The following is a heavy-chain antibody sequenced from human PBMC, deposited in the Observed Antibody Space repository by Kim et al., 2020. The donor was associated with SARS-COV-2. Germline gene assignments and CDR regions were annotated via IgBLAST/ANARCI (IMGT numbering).Heavy chain of an antibody. V-gene: IGHV3-48*02. D-gene: IGHD2-15*01. CDR2: IYRDSSIT. CDR3: ARDGNIAGNLDY. J-gene: IGHJ4*02. Sequence: GGSLRLSCAASGFALSSYNMDWVRQAPGRGLEWVSYIYRDSSITYYADSVRGRFTISRDNAKNSLYLQMDSLRDDDTAVYYCARDGNIAGNLDYWGQGTLATVSS. CDR1: GFALSSYN.